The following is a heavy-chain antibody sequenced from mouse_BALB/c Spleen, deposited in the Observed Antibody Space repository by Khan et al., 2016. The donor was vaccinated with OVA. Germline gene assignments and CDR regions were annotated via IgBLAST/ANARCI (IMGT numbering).Heavy chain of an antibody. D-gene: IGHD2-1*01. V-gene: IGHV1S81*02. Sequence: QVQLQQSGAALVRPGASVKISCKATGYTFTSYYMYWVKQRPGQGLEWIGGINPTDGGTHFNEKFKGKATLTVDQSSSTAYMQLSSLTSEDSAVYSCASSGYGNPFAYWGQGTLVTVSA. CDR3: ASSGYGNPFAY. J-gene: IGHJ3*01. CDR1: GYTFTSYY. CDR2: INPTDGGT.